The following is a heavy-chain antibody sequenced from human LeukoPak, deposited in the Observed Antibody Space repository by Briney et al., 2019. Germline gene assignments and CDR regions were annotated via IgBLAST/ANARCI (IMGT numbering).Heavy chain of an antibody. Sequence: ASVKVSCKVSGYTLTELSMHWVRQAPGKGLEWMGGFDPEDGETIYAQKFQGRVTMTEDTSTDTAYMELSGLRSEDTAVYYCAAGYCSSTSCYAPHHDAFDIWGQGTMVTVSS. V-gene: IGHV1-24*01. J-gene: IGHJ3*02. CDR3: AAGYCSSTSCYAPHHDAFDI. CDR1: GYTLTELS. D-gene: IGHD2-2*01. CDR2: FDPEDGET.